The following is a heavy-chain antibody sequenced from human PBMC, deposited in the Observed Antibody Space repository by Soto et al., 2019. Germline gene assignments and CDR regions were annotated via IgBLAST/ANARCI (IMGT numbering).Heavy chain of an antibody. CDR3: ARDYGSGRHGMDV. D-gene: IGHD3-10*01. Sequence: QVQLQESGPGLVKPSGTLSLTCAVSGDSISSSNWWSWVRQSPGTGLEWIGAVYYSGSTRYNPSLQRRVSISLDSSKSQFSLKLSSVTAADTAVYYCARDYGSGRHGMDVWGQGTTVTVSS. CDR2: VYYSGST. V-gene: IGHV4-4*02. CDR1: GDSISSSNW. J-gene: IGHJ6*02.